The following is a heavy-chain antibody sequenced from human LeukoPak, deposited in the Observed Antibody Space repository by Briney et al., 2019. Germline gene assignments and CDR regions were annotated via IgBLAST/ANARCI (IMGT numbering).Heavy chain of an antibody. CDR3: VPILAGYYYFQY. J-gene: IGHJ4*02. D-gene: IGHD3-9*01. CDR2: IRSKTSGGAT. Sequence: PGGSLRLSCAASGFTVSSNYMSWVRQAPGMGLEWVGFIRSKTSGGATEYAASVKGRFTISRDDSNSIAYLQMNSLKTEDTAVYYCVPILAGYYYFQYWGQGTLVTVSS. CDR1: GFTVSSNY. V-gene: IGHV3-71*01.